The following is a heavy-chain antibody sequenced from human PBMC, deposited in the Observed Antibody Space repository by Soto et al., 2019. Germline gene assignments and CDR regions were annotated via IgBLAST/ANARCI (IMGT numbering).Heavy chain of an antibody. V-gene: IGHV1-8*01. J-gene: IGHJ5*02. CDR1: GYTFTSYD. Sequence: QVQLVQSGAEVKKPGASVKVSCKASGYTFTSYDINWVRQATGQGLEWMGWMNPNSGNTGYAQKIQGRVTMTRNTSISTAYMELSSLRSEDTAVYYCARVFRGSGWYWFDPWGQGTLVTVSS. CDR2: MNPNSGNT. D-gene: IGHD6-19*01. CDR3: ARVFRGSGWYWFDP.